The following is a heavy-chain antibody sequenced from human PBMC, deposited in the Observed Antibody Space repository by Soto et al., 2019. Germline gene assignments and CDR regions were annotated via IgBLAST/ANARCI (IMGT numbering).Heavy chain of an antibody. CDR2: ISGSGGST. CDR3: ARGDYGDYMGCWFDP. D-gene: IGHD4-17*01. CDR1: GFTFSSYA. Sequence: EVQLLESGGGLVQPGGSLRLSCAASGFTFSSYAMSWVRQAPGKGLEWVSAISGSGGSTYYADSVKGRFTISRDNSKNTLYLQMNSLRAEDTAVYYCARGDYGDYMGCWFDPWGQGTLVTVSS. V-gene: IGHV3-23*01. J-gene: IGHJ5*02.